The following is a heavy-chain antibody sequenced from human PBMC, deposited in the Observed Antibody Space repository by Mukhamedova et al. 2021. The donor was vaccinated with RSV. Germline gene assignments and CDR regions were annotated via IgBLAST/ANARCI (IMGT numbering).Heavy chain of an antibody. CDR3: AKGSKLARGSNFDY. Sequence: VSAISGSGGSTYYADSVKGRFTISRDNSKNTLYLQMNSLRAEDTAVYYCAKGSKLARGSNFDYLGQGTLVTVSS. V-gene: IGHV3-23*01. J-gene: IGHJ4*02. D-gene: IGHD2/OR15-2a*01. CDR2: ISGSGGST.